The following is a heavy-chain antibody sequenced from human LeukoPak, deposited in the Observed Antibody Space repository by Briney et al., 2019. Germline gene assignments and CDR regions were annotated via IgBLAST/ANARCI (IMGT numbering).Heavy chain of an antibody. V-gene: IGHV3-7*05. D-gene: IGHD6-19*01. CDR3: ARGRMAMAGSYEY. CDR2: IKPDGSEK. Sequence: PGGSLRLSCAASGITFGSYWMTWVRQAPGKGLECVANIKPDGSEKHYVDSVEGRFTISRDNAQNSLFLQMNSLRAEDTAVYYCARGRMAMAGSYEYWGQGTLVTVSS. CDR1: GITFGSYW. J-gene: IGHJ4*02.